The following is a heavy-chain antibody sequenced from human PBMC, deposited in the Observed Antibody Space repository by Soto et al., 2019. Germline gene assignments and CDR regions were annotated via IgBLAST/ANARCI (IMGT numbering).Heavy chain of an antibody. J-gene: IGHJ4*02. D-gene: IGHD5-12*01. CDR2: IYYSGST. V-gene: IGHV4-31*03. Sequence: PSETLSLTCTVSGGSISSGGYYWSWIRQHPGKGLEWIGYIYYSGSTYYNPSLKSRVTISVDTSKNQFSLKLSSVTAADTAVYYCARARDGYTNHTPDYWGQGTLVTVSS. CDR3: ARARDGYTNHTPDY. CDR1: GGSISSGGYY.